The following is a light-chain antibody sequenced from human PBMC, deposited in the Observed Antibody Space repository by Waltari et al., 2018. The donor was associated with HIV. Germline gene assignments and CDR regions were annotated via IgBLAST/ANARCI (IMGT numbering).Light chain of an antibody. CDR3: KQDTQWPRT. CDR2: KVS. Sequence: DVVLTQSPLSLPVTLGQPASISCRSRQSLVDSDGFTYLLWFQQRPGQSPRRLISKVSNRDSGVPDRFSGSGSGTDFTLKISRVEAEDVGVYCCKQDTQWPRTFGQGTKVEIK. V-gene: IGKV2-30*01. J-gene: IGKJ1*01. CDR1: QSLVDSDGFTY.